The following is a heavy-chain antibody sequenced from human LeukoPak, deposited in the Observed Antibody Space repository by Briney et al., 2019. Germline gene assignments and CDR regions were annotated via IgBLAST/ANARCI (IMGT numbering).Heavy chain of an antibody. Sequence: SETLSLSCTVSGNSISSSSYDWSWIRQPPGKGLEWIGYIYYSGSTNYNPSLKSRVTISVDTSKNQFSLKLSSVTAADTAVYYCSMGTTALDYWGQGTLVTVSS. CDR2: IYYSGST. CDR3: SMGTTALDY. V-gene: IGHV4-61*01. D-gene: IGHD1-1*01. J-gene: IGHJ4*02. CDR1: GNSISSSSYD.